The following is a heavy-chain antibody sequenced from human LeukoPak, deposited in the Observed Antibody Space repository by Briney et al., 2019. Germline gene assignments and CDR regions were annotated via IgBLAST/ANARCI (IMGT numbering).Heavy chain of an antibody. CDR3: ATNGGYEFDF. CDR1: GFTFSSYG. V-gene: IGHV3-30*03. J-gene: IGHJ4*02. Sequence: GRSLILSCAASGFTFSSYGMHWVRQAPGKGLEWVAVISYAGSNEYYTDSVKGRFTISRDNSKNTLYLQMNSLRADDTAVYYCATNGGYEFDFWGQGTLVTVSS. CDR2: ISYAGSNE. D-gene: IGHD5-12*01.